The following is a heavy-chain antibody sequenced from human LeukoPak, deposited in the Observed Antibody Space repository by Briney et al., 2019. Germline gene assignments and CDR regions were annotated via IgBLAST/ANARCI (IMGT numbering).Heavy chain of an antibody. CDR3: ARGLGAAAAIIDY. D-gene: IGHD6-13*01. Sequence: ASVKVSCKASGYTFTGYYMHWVRQAPGQGLEWMGWINPNSGGTNYAQKFQGRVTMTRDTSISTAYMELSRLRSDDTAVHYCARGLGAAAAIIDYWGQGTLVTVSS. CDR2: INPNSGGT. CDR1: GYTFTGYY. V-gene: IGHV1-2*02. J-gene: IGHJ4*02.